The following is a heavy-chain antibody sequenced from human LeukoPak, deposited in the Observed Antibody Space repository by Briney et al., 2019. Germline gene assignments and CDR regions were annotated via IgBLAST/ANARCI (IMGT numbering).Heavy chain of an antibody. CDR1: GFTFSSYS. Sequence: TGGSLRLSCAASGFTFSSYSMNWVRQAPGKGLEWVSYISSSGSTIYYADSVKGRFTISRDNAKNSLYLQMNSLRAEDTAVYYCAREGERSFDYWGQGTLVTVSS. CDR3: AREGERSFDY. D-gene: IGHD3-16*01. J-gene: IGHJ4*02. CDR2: ISSSGSTI. V-gene: IGHV3-48*04.